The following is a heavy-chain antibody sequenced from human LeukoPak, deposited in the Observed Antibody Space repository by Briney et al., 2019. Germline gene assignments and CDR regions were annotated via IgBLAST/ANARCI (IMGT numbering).Heavy chain of an antibody. V-gene: IGHV3-23*01. Sequence: GGSLRLSCAASGFSFSDYWMTWVRQAPGKGLEWVSGISNGGSTYYADSVKGRLTISRDYFQNTLYLQMNSLRAEDTAVYYCAKETSSSFDYWGQGTLVTVSS. D-gene: IGHD6-6*01. CDR3: AKETSSSFDY. J-gene: IGHJ4*02. CDR1: GFSFSDYW. CDR2: ISNGGST.